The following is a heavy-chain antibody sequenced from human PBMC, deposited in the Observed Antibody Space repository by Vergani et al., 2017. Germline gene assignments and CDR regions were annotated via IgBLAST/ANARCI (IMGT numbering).Heavy chain of an antibody. CDR2: IQHSGDT. V-gene: IGHV4-38-2*01. D-gene: IGHD3-10*01. CDR1: DSSIMTNPY. J-gene: IGHJ6*02. CDR3: ARPRGSGGFFPSSYFYGMDV. Sequence: QVQLQESGPGLVKPSETLTLTCDVSDSSIMTNPYWGWFRQSPGKGMEWIGWIQHSGDTQYNSPLKSRVSLSIVFRSKFSLSLTSVTAADTALYYWARPRGSGGFFPSSYFYGMDVWGHGTTVTVSS.